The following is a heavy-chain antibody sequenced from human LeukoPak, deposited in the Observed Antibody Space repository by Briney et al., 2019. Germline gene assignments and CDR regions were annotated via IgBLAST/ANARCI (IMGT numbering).Heavy chain of an antibody. D-gene: IGHD1-26*01. Sequence: PGGSLRLSCAASGFTFSSYAMHWVRQAPGKGLEWVAVISYDGSNKYYADSVKGRFTISRDNFKNTLYLQMNSLRAEDTAVYYCARGVLGGSYSTDYWGQGTLVTVSS. CDR3: ARGVLGGSYSTDY. J-gene: IGHJ4*02. V-gene: IGHV3-30-3*01. CDR2: ISYDGSNK. CDR1: GFTFSSYA.